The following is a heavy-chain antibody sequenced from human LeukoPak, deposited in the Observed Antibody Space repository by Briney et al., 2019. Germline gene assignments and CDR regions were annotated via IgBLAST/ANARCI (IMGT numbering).Heavy chain of an antibody. CDR3: AKASGGSQYDFWSGPTVHLDY. D-gene: IGHD3-3*01. CDR1: GFTFSSYA. Sequence: PGGSLRLSCAASGFTFSSYAMSWVRQAPGKGLEWVSAISGSGGSTYYADSVKGRFTISRDNSKNTLYLQMNSLRAEDTAVYYCAKASGGSQYDFWSGPTVHLDYWGQGTLVTVSS. J-gene: IGHJ4*02. CDR2: ISGSGGST. V-gene: IGHV3-23*01.